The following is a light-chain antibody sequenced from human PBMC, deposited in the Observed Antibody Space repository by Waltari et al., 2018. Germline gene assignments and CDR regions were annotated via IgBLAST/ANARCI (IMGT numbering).Light chain of an antibody. Sequence: QLVLTQSPSASASLGASVKLTCTLSSGHSSNIVAWLQQQPEKGPRSLMTVNSDGSHSQGDYIPDRFAGSSSGAERYLTISSRQSEDEADYYCETGGHGTWVFGGGTKLTVL. CDR1: SGHSSNI. V-gene: IGLV4-69*01. CDR3: ETGGHGTWV. CDR2: VNSDGSH. J-gene: IGLJ3*02.